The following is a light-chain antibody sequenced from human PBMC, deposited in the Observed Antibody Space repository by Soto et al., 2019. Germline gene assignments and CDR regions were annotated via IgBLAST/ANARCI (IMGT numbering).Light chain of an antibody. V-gene: IGKV3-15*01. Sequence: PGESPTLSCRASQSVSNNLTWYQQKPGQPPRLLIYGASTRATGVPGRFSGSGSGTEFTLTISSLQSEDFAVYYCQQYNDWWTFGQGTKVDIK. CDR2: GAS. J-gene: IGKJ1*01. CDR1: QSVSNN. CDR3: QQYNDWWT.